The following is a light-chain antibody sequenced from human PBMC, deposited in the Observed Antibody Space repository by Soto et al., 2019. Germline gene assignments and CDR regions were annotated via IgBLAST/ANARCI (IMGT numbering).Light chain of an antibody. CDR3: SSYTSDSLFV. Sequence: QSALTQPASVSGSPGESITISCSGTSSDVGGYDYVSWYQQHPGKAPKLMIYDVSDRPSGVSNRFSGSKSGNTASLTISRLQPEDEADYYCSSYTSDSLFVFGSGTKLTVL. J-gene: IGLJ1*01. V-gene: IGLV2-14*03. CDR1: SSDVGGYDY. CDR2: DVS.